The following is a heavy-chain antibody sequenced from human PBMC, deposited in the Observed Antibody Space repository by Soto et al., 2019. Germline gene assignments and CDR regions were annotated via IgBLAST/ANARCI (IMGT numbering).Heavy chain of an antibody. Sequence: GGSLRLSCAASGFTFSSYAMTWVRQAPGKGLEWVSVISGSGVSTYYADSVKGRFTISRDNSKKTLYLQMNSLRAEDTAVYYCAKGPYEIHDYDMDVWGQGTTVTVSS. CDR2: ISGSGVST. J-gene: IGHJ6*02. V-gene: IGHV3-23*01. D-gene: IGHD3-16*01. CDR1: GFTFSSYA. CDR3: AKGPYEIHDYDMDV.